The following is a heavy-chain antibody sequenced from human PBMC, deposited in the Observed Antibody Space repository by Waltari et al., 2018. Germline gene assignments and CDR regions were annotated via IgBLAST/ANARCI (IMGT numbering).Heavy chain of an antibody. J-gene: IGHJ5*02. V-gene: IGHV1-2*02. Sequence: QVQLVQSGAEVKKPGASVKVSCKASGYTFTGYYMHWVRQAPGQGLEWMGWINPNSGGTNYAQKFQGRVTMTRDTSISTAYMELSRLRSDDTAVYYCARDASIVGATTTWFDPWGQGTLVTVSS. CDR1: GYTFTGYY. CDR2: INPNSGGT. D-gene: IGHD1-26*01. CDR3: ARDASIVGATTTWFDP.